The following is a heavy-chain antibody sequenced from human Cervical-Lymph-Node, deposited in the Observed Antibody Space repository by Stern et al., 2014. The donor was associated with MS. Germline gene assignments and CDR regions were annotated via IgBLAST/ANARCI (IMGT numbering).Heavy chain of an antibody. J-gene: IGHJ3*02. Sequence: QVQLQESGPGLVKPSGTLSLTCAVSGGSISSSNWWSWVRQPPGKGLEWIGEIYHSGSTNSQPSLKSRFTISVDKSKNQFSLKLSSVTAADTAVYYCAREGYSSSYDAFDIWGQGTMVTVSS. CDR1: GGSISSSNW. CDR3: AREGYSSSYDAFDI. V-gene: IGHV4-4*02. CDR2: IYHSGST. D-gene: IGHD6-6*01.